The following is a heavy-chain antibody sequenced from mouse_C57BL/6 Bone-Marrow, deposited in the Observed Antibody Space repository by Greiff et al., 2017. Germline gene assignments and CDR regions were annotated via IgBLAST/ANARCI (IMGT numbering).Heavy chain of an antibody. CDR2: MHPNGGSP. Sequence: QVQLQQPGAELVKPGASVKLSCKASGYTFTNYWMHWVKQRPGQGLEWNGMMHPNGGSPDYNEKFKSEATLSVDKSSRTAYMELSSLTSEDSAVYYCARSYDYDDYTMDYWGQGTSVTVSS. CDR1: GYTFTNYW. V-gene: IGHV1-64*01. J-gene: IGHJ4*01. D-gene: IGHD2-4*01. CDR3: ARSYDYDDYTMDY.